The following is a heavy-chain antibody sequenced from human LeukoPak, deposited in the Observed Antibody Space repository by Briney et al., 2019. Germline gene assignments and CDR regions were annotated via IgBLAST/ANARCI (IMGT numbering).Heavy chain of an antibody. J-gene: IGHJ4*02. D-gene: IGHD2-15*01. CDR3: ASRVVAATWGY. Sequence: SETLSLTCTVSGGSMNNHYWSWIRQPPGKGLEWIGYIFYNGNTNYNPSLKSRVLISLHTSKTQFSLELSSVTAADTAVYYCASRVVAATWGYWGQGTLVTVSS. V-gene: IGHV4-59*11. CDR2: IFYNGNT. CDR1: GGSMNNHY.